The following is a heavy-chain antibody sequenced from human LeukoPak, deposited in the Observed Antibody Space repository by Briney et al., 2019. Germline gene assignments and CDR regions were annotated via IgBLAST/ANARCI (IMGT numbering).Heavy chain of an antibody. V-gene: IGHV3-30*18. Sequence: GGSLRLSCAASGFTFSSYGMHWVRQAPGKGLEWVAVISYDGSNKYYADSVKGRFTISRDNSKNTLYLQMNSLRAEDTAVYYCAKVLYNYYYDSSGYYRDAFDIWGQGTMVTVSS. CDR3: AKVLYNYYYDSSGYYRDAFDI. D-gene: IGHD3-22*01. J-gene: IGHJ3*02. CDR2: ISYDGSNK. CDR1: GFTFSSYG.